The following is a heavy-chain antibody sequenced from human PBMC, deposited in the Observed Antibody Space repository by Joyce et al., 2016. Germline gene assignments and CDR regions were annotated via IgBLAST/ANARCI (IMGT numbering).Heavy chain of an antibody. Sequence: QVQLQQWGAGLLKPSETLSLTCAVYSGSFSGYYWSWIRQPPGKGREWTREINHSGSTNYNPGLKSRVTISVDTSKNHFSLKLTSVTSADTALYYCARRGSYYDSSGYYSVFDYWGQGTLVTVSS. D-gene: IGHD3-22*01. V-gene: IGHV4-34*01. CDR2: INHSGST. J-gene: IGHJ4*02. CDR1: SGSFSGYY. CDR3: ARRGSYYDSSGYYSVFDY.